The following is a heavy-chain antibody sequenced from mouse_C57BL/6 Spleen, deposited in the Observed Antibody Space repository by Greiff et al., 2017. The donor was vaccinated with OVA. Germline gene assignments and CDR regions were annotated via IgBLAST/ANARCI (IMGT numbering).Heavy chain of an antibody. V-gene: IGHV5-12*01. CDR2: ISNGGGST. J-gene: IGHJ4*01. CDR3: ARQWLGYAMDY. D-gene: IGHD2-2*01. Sequence: EVKVVESGGGLVQPGGSLKLSCAASGFTFSDYYMYWVRQTPEKRLEWVAYISNGGGSTYYPDTVKGRFTISRDNAKNTLYLQMSRLKSEDTAMYYCARQWLGYAMDYWGQGTSVTVSS. CDR1: GFTFSDYY.